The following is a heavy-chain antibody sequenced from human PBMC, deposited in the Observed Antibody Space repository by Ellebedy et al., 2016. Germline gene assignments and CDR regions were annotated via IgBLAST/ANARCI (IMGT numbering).Heavy chain of an antibody. J-gene: IGHJ4*02. CDR1: GDSISSGTYY. Sequence: SETLSLXCFVSGDSISSGTYYWSWIRQPAGKGLEWIGRISTSGNTIYNPSLKSRVTMLVDTSKNHFSLELTPVTAADTAVYYCATLTVPGGSDYWGQGTLVTVSS. CDR3: ATLTVPGGSDY. CDR2: ISTSGNT. V-gene: IGHV4-61*02. D-gene: IGHD3-16*01.